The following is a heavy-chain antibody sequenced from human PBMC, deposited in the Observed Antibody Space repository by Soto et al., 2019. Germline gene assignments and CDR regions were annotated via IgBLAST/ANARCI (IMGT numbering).Heavy chain of an antibody. D-gene: IGHD7-27*01. CDR3: ARGPSGDKVDS. CDR2: IYDGGRT. J-gene: IGHJ4*02. V-gene: IGHV4-30-4*01. CDR1: GGSISTVDYW. Sequence: QVQLQESGPGLVKPSQTLSLTCTVSGGSISTVDYWWSWIRQSPDMGLEWIGHIYDGGRTYNNPSLESRVNMSVDTSKRQLSLTLSSVSAAVTAVYYCARGPSGDKVDSWGQGTLVTVSS.